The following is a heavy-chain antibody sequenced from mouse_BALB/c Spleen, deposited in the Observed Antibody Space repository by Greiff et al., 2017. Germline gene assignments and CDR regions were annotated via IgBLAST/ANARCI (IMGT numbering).Heavy chain of an antibody. D-gene: IGHD1-1*01. CDR3: ARDYGSSYGY. CDR2: IYPGDGDT. CDR1: GYAFSSSW. J-gene: IGHJ2*01. Sequence: QVQLKQSGPELVKPGASVKISCKASGYAFSSSWMNWVKQRPGQGLEWIGRIYPGDGDTNYNGKFKGKATLTADKSSSTAYMQLSSLTSVDSAVYFCARDYGSSYGYWGQGTTLTVSS. V-gene: IGHV1-82*01.